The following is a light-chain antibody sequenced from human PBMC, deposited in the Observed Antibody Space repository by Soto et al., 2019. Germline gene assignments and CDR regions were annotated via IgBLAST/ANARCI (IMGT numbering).Light chain of an antibody. CDR2: DTS. V-gene: IGKV3-15*01. CDR3: QQYNLWPRMLS. CDR1: QSLSSN. J-gene: IGKJ4*01. Sequence: EIVLTQFPATLSVSPGERATLTCRASQSLSSNLAWYQQRRGQAPRLLMFDTSTRASDTPARFSGSGSGTEFTLTIASLQSEDFAFYYCQQYNLWPRMLSFGGGTKVELK.